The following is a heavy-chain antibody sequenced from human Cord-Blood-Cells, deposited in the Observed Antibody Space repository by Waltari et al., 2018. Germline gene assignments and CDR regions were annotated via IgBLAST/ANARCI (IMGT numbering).Heavy chain of an antibody. V-gene: IGHV3-21*01. CDR3: ARDGALGGGTTDY. CDR1: GLTFSSYS. D-gene: IGHD1-7*01. J-gene: IGHJ4*02. Sequence: EVQLVESGGGLVKPGGSLRLSCAASGLTFSSYSMNWFGQAPGKGLEWVSSISSSSSYIYYADSVKGRFTISRDNAKNSLYLQMNSLRAEDTAVYYCARDGALGGGTTDYWGQGTLVTVSS. CDR2: ISSSSSYI.